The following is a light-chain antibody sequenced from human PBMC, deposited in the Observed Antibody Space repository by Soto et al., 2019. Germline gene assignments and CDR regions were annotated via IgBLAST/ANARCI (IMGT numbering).Light chain of an antibody. J-gene: IGKJ3*01. Sequence: EIVLTQSPGTLSLSPGERATLSCRASQSFSSSYLAWYQQKPGQATRLLIYGASSRATGIPDRFSGSGSVTDFTLTISRLEPEDFAVYYCQQYGSSPFTFGPGTKVDIK. CDR2: GAS. CDR3: QQYGSSPFT. CDR1: QSFSSSY. V-gene: IGKV3-20*01.